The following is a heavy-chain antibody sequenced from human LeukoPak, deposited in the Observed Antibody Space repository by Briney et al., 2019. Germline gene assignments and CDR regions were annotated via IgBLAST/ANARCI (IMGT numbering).Heavy chain of an antibody. CDR3: ASTHSGSYSRDDAFDI. J-gene: IGHJ3*02. CDR1: GGSISSGGYY. V-gene: IGHV4-31*03. D-gene: IGHD1-26*01. CDR2: IYYSGST. Sequence: PSQTLSLTCTVSGGSISSGGYYWSWIRQHPGKGLEWIGYIYYSGSTYYNPSLKSRVTISVDTSKNQFSLKLSSVTAADTAVYYCASTHSGSYSRDDAFDIWGQGTMVTVSS.